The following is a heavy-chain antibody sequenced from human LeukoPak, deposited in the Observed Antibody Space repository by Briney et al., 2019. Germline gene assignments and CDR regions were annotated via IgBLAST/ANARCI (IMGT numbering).Heavy chain of an antibody. CDR1: GYTFTSYY. J-gene: IGHJ4*02. D-gene: IGHD2-15*01. Sequence: ASVKVSCKASGYTFTSYYMHWVRQAPGQGPEWMGMINPSGGSTSYAQKFQGRVTMTRDTSTSTVYMELSSLRSEDTAVYYCARAPGYCSGGSCYSALDYWGQGTLVTVSS. CDR3: ARAPGYCSGGSCYSALDY. CDR2: INPSGGST. V-gene: IGHV1-46*01.